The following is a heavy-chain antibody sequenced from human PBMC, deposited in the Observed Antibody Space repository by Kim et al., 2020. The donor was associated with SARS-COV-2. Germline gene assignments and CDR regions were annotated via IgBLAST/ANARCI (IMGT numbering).Heavy chain of an antibody. V-gene: IGHV4-59*01. Sequence: SETLSLTCTVSGDSISSYYWSWIRQPPGKGLEWIGYIYYSGSTNYNPSLKSRVTISVDTSKNQFSLKLSSVTAADTAVYYCARDSTAVTTFDYWGQGTLVTVSS. CDR3: ARDSTAVTTFDY. CDR1: GDSISSYY. J-gene: IGHJ4*02. D-gene: IGHD4-17*01. CDR2: IYYSGST.